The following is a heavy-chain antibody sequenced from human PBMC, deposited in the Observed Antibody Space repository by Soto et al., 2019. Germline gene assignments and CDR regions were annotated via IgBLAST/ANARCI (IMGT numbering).Heavy chain of an antibody. J-gene: IGHJ4*02. CDR1: GGSFSGYY. V-gene: IGHV4-34*01. CDR3: ARGLESIVVVVAATPWGGFDY. Sequence: SKTLSLTCAVYGGSFSGYYWSWIRQPPGKGLEWIGEINHSGSTNYNPSLKSRVTISVDTSKNQFSLKLSSVTAADTAVYYCARGLESIVVVVAATPWGGFDYWGQGTLVTVSS. CDR2: INHSGST. D-gene: IGHD2-15*01.